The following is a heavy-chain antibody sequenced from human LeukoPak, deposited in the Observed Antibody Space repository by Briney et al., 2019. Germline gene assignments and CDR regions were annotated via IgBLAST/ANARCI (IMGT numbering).Heavy chain of an antibody. CDR2: IFHSGST. J-gene: IGHJ4*02. V-gene: IGHV4-39*01. Sequence: SETLSLTCTVSGGSISSSSYSWGWIHQPPGKGLEWIGSIFHSGSTYYNPSLEGRVTISVDASKNQFSLKLSSVTAADTAVYYCANSANYGGNSGYFDYWGQGTLVTVSS. D-gene: IGHD4-23*01. CDR3: ANSANYGGNSGYFDY. CDR1: GGSISSSSYS.